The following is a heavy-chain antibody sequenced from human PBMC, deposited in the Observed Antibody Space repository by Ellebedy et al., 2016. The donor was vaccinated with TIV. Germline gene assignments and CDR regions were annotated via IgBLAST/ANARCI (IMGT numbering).Heavy chain of an antibody. Sequence: AASVKVSCKASGYTFTSYAMHWVRQAPGQRLEWMGWSNAGNGNTKYSQEFQGRVTITRDTSASTAYMELSSLRSEDMAVYYCARVKGIAAADYYFDYWGQGTLVTVSS. D-gene: IGHD6-13*01. V-gene: IGHV1-3*02. CDR2: SNAGNGNT. J-gene: IGHJ4*02. CDR3: ARVKGIAAADYYFDY. CDR1: GYTFTSYA.